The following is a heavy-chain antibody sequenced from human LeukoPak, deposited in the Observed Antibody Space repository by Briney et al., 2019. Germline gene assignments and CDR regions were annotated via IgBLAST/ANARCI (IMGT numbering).Heavy chain of an antibody. CDR1: GYSFTSYW. CDR3: ARPYDYSNKYAFDI. D-gene: IGHD4-11*01. V-gene: IGHV5-51*01. J-gene: IGHJ3*02. Sequence: GESLKISCKGFGYSFTSYWIGWVRQMPGKGLEWMGIIYPGDSDTRYSPPFQGQVTISADKSISTAYLQWSSLKASDTAMYYCARPYDYSNKYAFDIWGQGTKVTVSS. CDR2: IYPGDSDT.